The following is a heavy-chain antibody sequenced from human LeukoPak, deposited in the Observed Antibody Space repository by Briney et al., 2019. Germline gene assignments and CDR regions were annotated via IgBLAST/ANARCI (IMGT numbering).Heavy chain of an antibody. CDR1: GYTFNTYW. J-gene: IGHJ4*02. V-gene: IGHV5-51*01. D-gene: IGHD3-10*01. CDR2: IYPADSDT. Sequence: GESLKISCKGSGYTFNTYWIGWVRQMPGKGLEWMGIIYPADSDTRYNPSFQGHVTISADRSDNTAYLQWSSLKASDTAMYYCARRGYGSGSRPYFDYWGQGTLVTVSS. CDR3: ARRGYGSGSRPYFDY.